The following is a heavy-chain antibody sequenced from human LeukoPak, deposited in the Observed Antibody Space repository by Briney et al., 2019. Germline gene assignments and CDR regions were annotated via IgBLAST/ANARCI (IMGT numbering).Heavy chain of an antibody. CDR2: INHSGST. J-gene: IGHJ6*03. D-gene: IGHD3-16*01. CDR3: ARVKDPGGYYYYYYMDI. Sequence: SEILSLTCAVYGGSFSGHYWTWIRQPPGKGLEWIGEINHSGSTNYNPSLKSRVAISVDTSKNQFSLKVSSVTAADTAVYYCARVKDPGGYYYYYYMDIWGKGNTVTVSS. CDR1: GGSFSGHY. V-gene: IGHV4-34*01.